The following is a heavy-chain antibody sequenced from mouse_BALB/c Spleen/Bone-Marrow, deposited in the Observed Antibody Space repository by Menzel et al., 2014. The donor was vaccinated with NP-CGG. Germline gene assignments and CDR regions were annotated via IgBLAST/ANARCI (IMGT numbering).Heavy chain of an antibody. J-gene: IGHJ1*01. CDR2: IDTSDSYT. CDR1: GYTFTDYW. V-gene: IGHV1-69*01. D-gene: IGHD4-1*01. CDR3: ARGTGWYFDV. Sequence: VQLQQSGAELVMPGASVKMSCKASGYTFTDYWMHWVKQRPGQGLEWIGAIDTSDSYTSYNQKFKGKATLTVDESSSTAYMQLSSLTSEDSAVYYRARGTGWYFDVWGAGTTVTVSS.